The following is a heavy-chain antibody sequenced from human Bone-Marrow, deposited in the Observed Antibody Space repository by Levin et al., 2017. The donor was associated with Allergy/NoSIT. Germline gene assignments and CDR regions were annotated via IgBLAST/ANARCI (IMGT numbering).Heavy chain of an antibody. CDR1: GFTFSSHS. V-gene: IGHV3-30*04. D-gene: IGHD1-7*01. CDR3: ARDESRLGNYVAFSAFDL. J-gene: IGHJ3*01. CDR2: ISYDGRNK. Sequence: AGGSLRLSCVASGFTFSSHSMHWVRQAPGKGLEWVAVISYDGRNKYYTDSVKGRFSISRDSSKNTLSLHMNSLTTEDTALYFCARDESRLGNYVAFSAFDLWGRGAMVAVSS.